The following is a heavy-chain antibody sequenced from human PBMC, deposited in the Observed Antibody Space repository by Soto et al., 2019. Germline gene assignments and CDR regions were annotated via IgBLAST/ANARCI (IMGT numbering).Heavy chain of an antibody. Sequence: GGSLRLSCAASGFTFSDYYMSWIRQAPGKGLEWVSYISSSGSTIYYADSVKGRFTISRDNAKNSLYLQMNSLRAEDAAVYYCAREHSSSGYYYYGMDVWGQGTTVTVSS. J-gene: IGHJ6*02. V-gene: IGHV3-11*01. CDR2: ISSSGSTI. CDR3: AREHSSSGYYYYGMDV. D-gene: IGHD6-6*01. CDR1: GFTFSDYY.